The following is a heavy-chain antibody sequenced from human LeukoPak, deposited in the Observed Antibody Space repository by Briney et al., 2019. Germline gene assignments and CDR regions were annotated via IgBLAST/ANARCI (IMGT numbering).Heavy chain of an antibody. CDR2: IYTSGST. J-gene: IGHJ4*02. D-gene: IGHD3-16*01. CDR3: ARLEGGWGYFDY. Sequence: PSETLXLTCTVSGGSISSGSYYWSWIRQPAGKGRVWIGLIYTSGSTNYNPSLKSRVTISVDTSKIQFSLKLSSVTAADTAVYYCARLEGGWGYFDYWGQGTLVTVSS. CDR1: GGSISSGSYY. V-gene: IGHV4-61*02.